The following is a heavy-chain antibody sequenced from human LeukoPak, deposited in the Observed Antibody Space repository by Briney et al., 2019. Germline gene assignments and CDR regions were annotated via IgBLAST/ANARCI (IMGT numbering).Heavy chain of an antibody. CDR1: GGSISSYY. CDR3: ASLKAAAGTDGGYYYYYGMDV. D-gene: IGHD6-13*01. J-gene: IGHJ6*04. CDR2: ISYSGNT. V-gene: IGHV4-59*01. Sequence: PSETLSLTCTVSGGSISSYYWNWLRQSPGKGLEWVGYISYSGNTKYNPSLKSRVTISVDTSKSQFSLNLSLVTTSDTAVYYCASLKAAAGTDGGYYYYYGMDVWGKGTTVTVSS.